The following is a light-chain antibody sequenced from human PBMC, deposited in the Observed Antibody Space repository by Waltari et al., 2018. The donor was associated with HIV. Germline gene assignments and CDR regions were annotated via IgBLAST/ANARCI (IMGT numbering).Light chain of an antibody. V-gene: IGKV3-20*01. J-gene: IGKJ1*01. CDR2: GAS. Sequence: EVVLTQTPGTRSWSPGERATLSCRASQSVSSSYLAWYQQKPGQDPRLLIYGASSRATGIPDRFSVSGSGTDFTLTISRLEPEDFAVYYCQQYGSSNWTFGQGTKVEIK. CDR1: QSVSSSY. CDR3: QQYGSSNWT.